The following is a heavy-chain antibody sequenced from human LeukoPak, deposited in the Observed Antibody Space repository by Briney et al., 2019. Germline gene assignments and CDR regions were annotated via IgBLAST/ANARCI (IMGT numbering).Heavy chain of an antibody. Sequence: GGSLTLSCAASGFTFSSYSMNWVRQAPGKGLEWVSSISTSGDYIYYADSVKGRFTMSRDNAKNSLYLQMDSLRAEDTAVYYCARVLRYFDWLSPPDYWGQGTLVTVSS. J-gene: IGHJ4*02. V-gene: IGHV3-21*01. CDR3: ARVLRYFDWLSPPDY. CDR2: ISTSGDYI. CDR1: GFTFSSYS. D-gene: IGHD3-9*01.